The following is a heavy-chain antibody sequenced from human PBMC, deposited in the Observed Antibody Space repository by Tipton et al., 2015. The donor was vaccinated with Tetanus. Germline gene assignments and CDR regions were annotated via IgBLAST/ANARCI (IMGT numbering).Heavy chain of an antibody. CDR3: VRGTYTGAYGAFDV. V-gene: IGHV3-9*01. CDR2: IDWHGGRI. CDR1: GFTFDDYA. J-gene: IGHJ3*01. D-gene: IGHD3-16*01. Sequence: SLRLSCAASGFTFDDYAMHWVRQTPGKGLEWVSAIDWHGGRIGYADSVKGRFTISRDNAKKSLYLQMHSLRSDDTALYYCVRGTYTGAYGAFDVWGQGAMVTVSS.